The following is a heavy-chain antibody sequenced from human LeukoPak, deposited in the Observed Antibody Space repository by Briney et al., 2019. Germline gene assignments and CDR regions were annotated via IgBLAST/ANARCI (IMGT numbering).Heavy chain of an antibody. CDR2: ISSSSSTI. CDR3: AKLGRVRGVLIDY. V-gene: IGHV3-48*04. CDR1: GFTFSSYS. J-gene: IGHJ4*02. D-gene: IGHD3-10*01. Sequence: GGSLRLSCAASGFTFSSYSMNWVRQAPGKGLEWVSYISSSSSTIYYADSVKGRFTISRDNAKNSLYLQMNSLRAEDTAVYYCAKLGRVRGVLIDYWGQGTLVTVSS.